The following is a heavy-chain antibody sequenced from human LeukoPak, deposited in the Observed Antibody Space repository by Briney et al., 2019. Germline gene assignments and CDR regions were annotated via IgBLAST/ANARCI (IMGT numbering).Heavy chain of an antibody. D-gene: IGHD1-26*01. V-gene: IGHV4-39*07. CDR1: GGSISSSSYF. J-gene: IGHJ4*02. Sequence: SETLSLTCTVSGGSISSSSYFWGWIRQPPGKGLEWIGSIYYSGSTYYHPSLKSRVTISVDTSKNQFSLKLSSVTAADTAVYYCARGKELRGYFDYWGEGTLVTVSS. CDR3: ARGKELRGYFDY. CDR2: IYYSGST.